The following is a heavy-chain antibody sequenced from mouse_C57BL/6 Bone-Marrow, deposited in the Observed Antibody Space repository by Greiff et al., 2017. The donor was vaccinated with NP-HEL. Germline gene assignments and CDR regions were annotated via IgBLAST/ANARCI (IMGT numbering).Heavy chain of an antibody. Sequence: QVQLQQSGAELARPGASVKLSCKTSGYTFTSYGISWVKQRPGQGLEWIGEIYPRSGNTYYNEKFKGKATLTADKSSSTAYMELSSLTSEDSAVYFCARAGWSYAFFEFWCQGNTLTVSS. J-gene: IGHJ2*01. V-gene: IGHV1-81*01. CDR3: ARAGWSYAFFEF. CDR2: IYPRSGNT. CDR1: GYTFTSYG. D-gene: IGHD1-1*01.